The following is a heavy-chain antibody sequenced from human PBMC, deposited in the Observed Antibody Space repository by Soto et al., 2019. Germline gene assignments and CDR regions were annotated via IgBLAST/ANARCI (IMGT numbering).Heavy chain of an antibody. CDR2: SSSSSTYI. Sequence: AGSLRLSCAASGFTFSSYSMNWVRQAPGKGLEWVSSSSSSSTYIYYADSVKGRFTISRDNAKNSLYLQMNSLRAEDTAVYFCARVYYSNLPYYFYYMDVWGQGT. J-gene: IGHJ6*02. CDR1: GFTFSSYS. CDR3: ARVYYSNLPYYFYYMDV. V-gene: IGHV3-21*01. D-gene: IGHD4-4*01.